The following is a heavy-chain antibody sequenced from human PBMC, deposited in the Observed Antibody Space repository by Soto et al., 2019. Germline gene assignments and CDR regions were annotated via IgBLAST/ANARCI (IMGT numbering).Heavy chain of an antibody. CDR3: ARDGYSSSWYGFIDY. CDR2: INPSGGAT. CDR1: GYSFTSYY. Sequence: ASVKVSCKASGYSFTSYYIHWVRQAPGQGLEWMGIINPSGGATTYAQRFQGRVTMTRDTSSSTVYMELSSLTSDDTAVYFCARDGYSSSWYGFIDYWGQGTLVTVSS. D-gene: IGHD6-13*01. J-gene: IGHJ4*02. V-gene: IGHV1-46*01.